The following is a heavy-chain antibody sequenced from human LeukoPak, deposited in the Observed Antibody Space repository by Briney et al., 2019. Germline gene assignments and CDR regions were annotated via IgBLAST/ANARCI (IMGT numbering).Heavy chain of an antibody. CDR2: ISAYNGNT. CDR3: ARWYCSSTSCYAGAFDI. D-gene: IGHD2-2*01. J-gene: IGHJ4*02. V-gene: IGHV1-18*01. Sequence: ASVKVSCKASGYTFTSYGISWVRQAPGQGLEWMGWISAYNGNTNYAQKLQGRVTMTTDTSTGTAYMDLRSLRSDDTAVYYCARWYCSSTSCYAGAFDIWGQGTLVTVSS. CDR1: GYTFTSYG.